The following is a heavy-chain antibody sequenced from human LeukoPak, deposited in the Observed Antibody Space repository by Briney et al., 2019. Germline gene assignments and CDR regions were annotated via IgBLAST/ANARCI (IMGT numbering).Heavy chain of an antibody. J-gene: IGHJ4*02. CDR1: GQPFSGYH. Sequence: TSDTLSLTCAVHGQPFSGYHWNWIRQFPGKGLEWLGEINDRGHTNYNPSLESRVTISVDTSKKQFSLKLSAVAAADTAVYYCARDPTTVVTTPYYFDFWGQGTLVTVSS. CDR3: ARDPTTVVTTPYYFDF. V-gene: IGHV4-34*01. CDR2: INDRGHT. D-gene: IGHD4-23*01.